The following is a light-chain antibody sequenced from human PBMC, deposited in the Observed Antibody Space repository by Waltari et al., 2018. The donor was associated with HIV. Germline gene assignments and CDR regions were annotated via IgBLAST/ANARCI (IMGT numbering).Light chain of an antibody. J-gene: IGKJ1*01. CDR3: QQYNNWPPTWT. V-gene: IGKV3-15*01. CDR2: GAS. CDR1: QSVSSN. Sequence: EIVMTQSPATLSVSPGERATLSCRASQSVSSNLAWYPQTPDQAPRLLIYGASTRATGIPARFSGSGSGTEFTLTISSLQSEDFAVYYCQQYNNWPPTWTFGQGTKVEIK.